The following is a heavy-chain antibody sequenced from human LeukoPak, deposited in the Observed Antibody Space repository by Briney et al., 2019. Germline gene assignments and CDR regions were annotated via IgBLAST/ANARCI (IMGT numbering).Heavy chain of an antibody. Sequence: GGSLRLSCAASGFTVSSNYMSWVRQAPGKGLEWVSSIGISSNKIYYADSVKGRFIISRDNAKNTLYLQMNSLRAEDTAVYYCAKVPKGGYFDYWGQGTLVTVSS. CDR3: AKVPKGGYFDY. D-gene: IGHD6-13*01. J-gene: IGHJ4*02. CDR2: IGISSNKI. CDR1: GFTVSSNY. V-gene: IGHV3-21*04.